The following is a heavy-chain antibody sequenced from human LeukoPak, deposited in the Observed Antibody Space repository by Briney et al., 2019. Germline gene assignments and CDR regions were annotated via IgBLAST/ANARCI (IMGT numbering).Heavy chain of an antibody. CDR2: SSAYNGTT. Sequence: ASVRVSCKASGYTFTIYGISCGREAPGQEVEWMGWSSAYNGTTNYAQKLQGRVTMTTDTSTSKAYMELRSLRSDDTAVYYCARDSGSSGWYGDYWGQGTLVTVSS. D-gene: IGHD6-19*01. V-gene: IGHV1-18*01. J-gene: IGHJ4*02. CDR1: GYTFTIYG. CDR3: ARDSGSSGWYGDY.